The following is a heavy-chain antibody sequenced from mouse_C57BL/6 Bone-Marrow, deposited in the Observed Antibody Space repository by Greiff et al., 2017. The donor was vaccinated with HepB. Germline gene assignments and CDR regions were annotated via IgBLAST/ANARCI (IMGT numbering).Heavy chain of an antibody. CDR3: ARSPPYYDGSSSFDY. D-gene: IGHD1-1*01. J-gene: IGHJ2*01. CDR2: IYPGSGNT. CDR1: GYTFTDYY. V-gene: IGHV1-84*01. Sequence: LVESGPELVKPGASVKISCKASGYTFTDYYINWVKQRPGQGLEWIGWIYPGSGNTKYNEKFKGKATLTVDTSSSTAYMQLSSLTSEDSAVYFCARSPPYYDGSSSFDYWGQGTTLTVSS.